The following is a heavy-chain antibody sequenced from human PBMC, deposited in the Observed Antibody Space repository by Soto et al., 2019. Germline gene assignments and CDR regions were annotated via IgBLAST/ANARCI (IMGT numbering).Heavy chain of an antibody. CDR1: GYSFITSYH. D-gene: IGHD5-12*01. CDR2: INPTGSMT. J-gene: IGHJ3*02. CDR3: ARDTGYDHDAFDI. V-gene: IGHV1-46*01. Sequence: QVQLVQSGAEVKKPGASVKVSCKASGYSFITSYHMHWVRQAPGQGLEWMGIINPTGSMTRYSQNFQDRLTMTRDTSTATDYMELSNLTSEDTAVYFCARDTGYDHDAFDIWGQGTRVTVSS.